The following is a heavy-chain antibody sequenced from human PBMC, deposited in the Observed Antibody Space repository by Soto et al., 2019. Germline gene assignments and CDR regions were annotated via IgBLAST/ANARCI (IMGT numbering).Heavy chain of an antibody. J-gene: IGHJ4*02. D-gene: IGHD4-17*01. CDR3: ARQSSLRGDFDY. CDR2: IYYSGST. V-gene: IGHV4-59*08. Sequence: SETLSLTCTVSGGSISSYYWSWIRQPPGKGLEWIGYIYYSGSTNYNPSLKSRVTISVDTSKNQFSLKLSSVTAADTAVYYCARQSSLRGDFDYWGQGTLVTVSS. CDR1: GGSISSYY.